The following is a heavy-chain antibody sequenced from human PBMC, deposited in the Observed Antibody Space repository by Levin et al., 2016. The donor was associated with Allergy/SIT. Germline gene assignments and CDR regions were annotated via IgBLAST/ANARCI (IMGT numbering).Heavy chain of an antibody. V-gene: IGHV1-69*13. CDR3: ARDILRKGYCTNDECWHGDGGMDV. CDR2: IIPLFGTA. J-gene: IGHJ6*02. D-gene: IGHD2-8*01. CDR1: GGTFSSYT. Sequence: SVKVSCKASGGTFSSYTFSWVRQAPGQGLEWIGGIIPLFGTATYAQKLQGRVTITADESTTTAYMELRSLRSEDTAVYYCARDILRKGYCTNDECWHGDGGMDVWGQGTTVTVSS.